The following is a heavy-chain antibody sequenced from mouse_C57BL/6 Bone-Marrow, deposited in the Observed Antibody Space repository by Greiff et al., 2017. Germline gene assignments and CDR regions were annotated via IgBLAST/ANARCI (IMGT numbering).Heavy chain of an antibody. V-gene: IGHV14-4*01. Sequence: EVKLQESGAELVRPGASVKLSCTASGFNIKDASMHWVKQRPEQGLEWIGWIDPENGDTEYASKFQGKATITVDTSSNTAYLQLSSLTSEDTAVYYCTRIAYWGQGTLVTVSA. CDR1: GFNIKDAS. J-gene: IGHJ3*01. CDR3: TRIAY. CDR2: IDPENGDT.